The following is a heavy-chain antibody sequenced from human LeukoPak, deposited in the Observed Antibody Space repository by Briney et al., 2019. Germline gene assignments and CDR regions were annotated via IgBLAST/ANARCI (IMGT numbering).Heavy chain of an antibody. CDR3: ARAGYCSGGSCYGSDY. J-gene: IGHJ4*02. CDR1: GFSFSTYG. D-gene: IGHD2-15*01. CDR2: IWYDGSIQ. V-gene: IGHV3-33*08. Sequence: GGSLRLSCAASGFSFSTYGMHWVRQAPGKGLEWVAAIWYDGSIQYYADSVKGRFTISRDNSKNTLYLQMDSLRAEDTAVYYCARAGYCSGGSCYGSDYWGQGTLVSVSS.